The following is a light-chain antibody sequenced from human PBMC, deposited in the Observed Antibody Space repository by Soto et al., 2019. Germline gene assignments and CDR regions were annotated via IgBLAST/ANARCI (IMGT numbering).Light chain of an antibody. V-gene: IGLV1-40*01. Sequence: QAVVTQPPSVSGAPGQRVTISCTGSSSNIGAGYDVHWYQQLPGTAPKLLIYGNSNLPSGVPDRFSGSKSGTSASLAITGLQAEDEADYYCQSYDSSLSGYVVFGGGTKLTVL. CDR3: QSYDSSLSGYVV. CDR2: GNS. J-gene: IGLJ2*01. CDR1: SSNIGAGYD.